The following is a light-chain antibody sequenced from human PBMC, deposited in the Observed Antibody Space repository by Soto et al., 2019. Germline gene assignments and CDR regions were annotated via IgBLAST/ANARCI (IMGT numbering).Light chain of an antibody. CDR3: MQALQPALT. Sequence: DIVMTQSPLSLPVIPGEPASISCWSSQSLLNSNGNNNLNWYLQKPVQSPQVLIYLRSTRASGVPDRFMGIGSGTDFTLRISRVEAEDVGIYYCMQALQPALTFGPGTRLEIK. V-gene: IGKV2-28*01. J-gene: IGKJ5*01. CDR1: QSLLNSNGNNN. CDR2: LRS.